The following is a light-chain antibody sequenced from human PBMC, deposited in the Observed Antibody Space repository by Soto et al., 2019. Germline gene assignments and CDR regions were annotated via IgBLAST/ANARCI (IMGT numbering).Light chain of an antibody. CDR2: EVS. V-gene: IGLV2-14*01. CDR1: SSDNGTYNY. CDR3: SSYTSSGTHWV. J-gene: IGLJ3*02. Sequence: QSALTQPASVSGSPGQSITISCTGSSSDNGTYNYLSWYQQHPGKAPKLMIYEVSDRPSGISNRFSGSKSGNTASLTISGLQAEDEADYYCSSYTSSGTHWVFGGGTQLTVL.